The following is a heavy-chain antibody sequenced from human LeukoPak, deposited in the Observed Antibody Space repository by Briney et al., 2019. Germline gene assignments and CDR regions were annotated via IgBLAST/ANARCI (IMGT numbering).Heavy chain of an antibody. CDR2: IIPIFGTA. Sequence: SVKVSCKASGGTFSSYAISWVRQATGQGLEWMGGIIPIFGTANYAQKFQGRVTITADESTSTAYMELSSLRSEDTAVYYCARALTANYYYYYYYMDVWGKGTTVTVSS. J-gene: IGHJ6*03. CDR3: ARALTANYYYYYYYMDV. D-gene: IGHD7-27*01. CDR1: GGTFSSYA. V-gene: IGHV1-69*13.